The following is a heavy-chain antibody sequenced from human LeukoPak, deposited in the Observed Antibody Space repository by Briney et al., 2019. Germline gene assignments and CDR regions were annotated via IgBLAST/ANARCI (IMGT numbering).Heavy chain of an antibody. V-gene: IGHV3-30-3*01. CDR3: ARDRSYSFDY. J-gene: IGHJ4*02. D-gene: IGHD1-26*01. Sequence: GGSLRLSCAASGFTFSSYEMNWVRQAPGKGLEWVAGISYDGSNKYYADSVKGRFTISRDNSKNTLYLQMNSLTAEDTAVYHCARDRSYSFDYWGQGTLVTVSS. CDR2: ISYDGSNK. CDR1: GFTFSSYE.